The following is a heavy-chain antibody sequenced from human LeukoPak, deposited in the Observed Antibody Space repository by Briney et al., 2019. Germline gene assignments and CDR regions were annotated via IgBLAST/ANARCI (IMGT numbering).Heavy chain of an antibody. CDR1: GGSISSYY. V-gene: IGHV3-66*01. CDR2: IYSGGST. Sequence: ETLSLTCTVSGGSISSYYMSWVRQAPGKGLEWVSVIYSGGSTYYADSVKGRFTISRDNSKNTLYLQMNSLRAEDTAVYYCARDPDYWGQGTLVTVSS. CDR3: ARDPDY. J-gene: IGHJ4*02.